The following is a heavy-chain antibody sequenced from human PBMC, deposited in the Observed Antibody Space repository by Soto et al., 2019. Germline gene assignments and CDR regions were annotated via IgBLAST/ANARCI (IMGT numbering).Heavy chain of an antibody. CDR1: GYSFTSYW. V-gene: IGHV5-51*01. J-gene: IGHJ4*02. Sequence: GESLKISCKGSGYSFTSYWIGWVRQMPGKGLEWMGIIYPGDSDTRYSPSFQGQVTISADKSISTAYLQWSSLKASDTAMYYCARHVGYYYGSGSQGGYYFDYWGQGTLVTVSS. CDR2: IYPGDSDT. D-gene: IGHD3-10*01. CDR3: ARHVGYYYGSGSQGGYYFDY.